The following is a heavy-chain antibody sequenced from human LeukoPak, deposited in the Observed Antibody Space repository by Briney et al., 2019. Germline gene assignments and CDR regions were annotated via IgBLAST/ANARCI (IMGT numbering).Heavy chain of an antibody. V-gene: IGHV1-18*01. D-gene: IGHD2-15*01. Sequence: WASVKVSCKASGGTFSSYGISWVRQAPGQGLEWMGWISAYNGNTNYAQKLQGRVTMTTDTSTSTAYMELRSLRSDDTAVYYCARGVAATQPGLYWGQGTLVTVSS. CDR2: ISAYNGNT. CDR1: GGTFSSYG. CDR3: ARGVAATQPGLY. J-gene: IGHJ4*02.